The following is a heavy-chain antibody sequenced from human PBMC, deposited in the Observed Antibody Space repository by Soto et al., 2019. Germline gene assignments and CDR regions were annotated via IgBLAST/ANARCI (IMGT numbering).Heavy chain of an antibody. CDR2: ISSSSSYI. D-gene: IGHD6-19*01. CDR3: ARGVGVADPSNLYYFNY. J-gene: IGHJ4*02. Sequence: PGGSLRLSCAASGFTFSSYSMNWVRQAPGKGLEWVSSISSSSSYIYYADSVKGRFTISRDNAKNSLYLQMNSLRAEDTAVYYCARGVGVADPSNLYYFNYWGQGTLVTVSS. V-gene: IGHV3-21*04. CDR1: GFTFSSYS.